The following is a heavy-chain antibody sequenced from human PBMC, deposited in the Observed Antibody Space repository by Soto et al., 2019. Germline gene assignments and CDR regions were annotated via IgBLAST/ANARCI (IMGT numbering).Heavy chain of an antibody. D-gene: IGHD1-1*01. CDR1: GGSISDDSYY. J-gene: IGHJ5*02. CDR3: VRHGNAYKHWFVP. V-gene: IGHV4-39*01. Sequence: RLQESGPGLVRPSETLSLTCNLSGGSISDDSYYWAWIRQPPGGVLEWIGSVSSFGNTYYNPSLKIRVSISIHTSRKHSSLNLKSVSAADTGVYHCVRHGNAYKHWFVPWGQGTLVIVSS. CDR2: VSSFGNT.